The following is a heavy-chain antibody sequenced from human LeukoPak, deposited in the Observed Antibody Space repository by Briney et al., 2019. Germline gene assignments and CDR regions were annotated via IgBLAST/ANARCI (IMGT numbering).Heavy chain of an antibody. J-gene: IGHJ4*02. V-gene: IGHV3-64*01. CDR2: ISSDGGTT. CDR3: ARSNQADDY. CDR1: GFSFGTYG. D-gene: IGHD1-14*01. Sequence: GGSLRLSCAASGFSFGTYGIHWVRQAPGKGLEYVSAISSDGGTTYYANSVKGRFTVSRDNSKNTLYLQMDSLRAEDTAVYYCARSNQADDYWGQGTLVTVSS.